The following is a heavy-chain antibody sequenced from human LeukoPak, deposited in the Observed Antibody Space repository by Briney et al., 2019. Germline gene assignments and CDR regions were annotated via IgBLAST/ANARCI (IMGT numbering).Heavy chain of an antibody. Sequence: SETLSLTCAVYGGSFSGYYWSWIRQPPGKGLEWIGEINHSGSTNYNPSPKSRVTISVDTSKNQFSLKLSSVTAADTAVYYCARLGSSGWYPNPYYYYYMDVWGKGTTVTVSS. CDR2: INHSGST. V-gene: IGHV4-34*01. J-gene: IGHJ6*03. CDR1: GGSFSGYY. CDR3: ARLGSSGWYPNPYYYYYMDV. D-gene: IGHD6-19*01.